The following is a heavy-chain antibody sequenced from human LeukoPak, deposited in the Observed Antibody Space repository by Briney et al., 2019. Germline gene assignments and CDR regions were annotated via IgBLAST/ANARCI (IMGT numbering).Heavy chain of an antibody. V-gene: IGHV4-34*01. CDR1: GGSFSGYY. J-gene: IGHJ4*02. D-gene: IGHD6-13*01. CDR3: ARVDSSNWYEYRGYFDY. Sequence: SETLSLTCAVYGGSFSGYYWSWIRQPPGKGLEWIGSIYHSGSTYYNPSLKSRVTISVDTSKNQFSLKLSSVTAADTAVYYCARVDSSNWYEYRGYFDYWGQGTLVTVSS. CDR2: IYHSGST.